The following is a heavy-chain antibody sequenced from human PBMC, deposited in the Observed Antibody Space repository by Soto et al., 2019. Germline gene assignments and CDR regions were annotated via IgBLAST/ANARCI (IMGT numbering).Heavy chain of an antibody. CDR1: GFTFRNFW. CDR3: VRGHYGMDL. J-gene: IGHJ6*02. CDR2: IKPDGSEK. Sequence: GGSLRLSCAASGFTFRNFWMTWVRQAQGKGLEWVATIKPDGSEKFYVDSVKGRFTLSRDNAKNLLYLQMNSLRAEDTAAYYCVRGHYGMDLWGQGTTVTVSS. V-gene: IGHV3-7*04.